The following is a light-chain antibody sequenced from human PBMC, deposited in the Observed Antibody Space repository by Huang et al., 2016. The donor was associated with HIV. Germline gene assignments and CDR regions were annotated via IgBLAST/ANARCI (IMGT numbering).Light chain of an antibody. CDR3: HQYGTPPWT. CDR1: QSVSNYY. J-gene: IGKJ1*01. V-gene: IGKV3-20*01. CDR2: AAS. Sequence: EIVLTQSPRSLSLSPGERVTLYCRASQSVSNYYLAWYQQKPGQAPRRLIQAASTRASGSPGRFSGSGSGTAFTLTITRLEPEDSAVYFCHQYGTPPWTFGQGTRVEIK.